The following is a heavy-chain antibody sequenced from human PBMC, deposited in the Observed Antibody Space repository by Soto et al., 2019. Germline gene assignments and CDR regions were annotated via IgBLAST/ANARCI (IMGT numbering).Heavy chain of an antibody. CDR3: ARGLAANHYYYMDV. J-gene: IGHJ6*03. CDR2: MNPNSGNT. Sequence: ASVKVSCKASGYTFTSYDINWVRQATGQGLEWMGWMNPNSGNTGYAQKFQGRVTMTRNTSISTAYMELSSLRSEDTAVYYCARGLAANHYYYMDVWGKGTTVTVSS. D-gene: IGHD2-15*01. CDR1: GYTFTSYD. V-gene: IGHV1-8*01.